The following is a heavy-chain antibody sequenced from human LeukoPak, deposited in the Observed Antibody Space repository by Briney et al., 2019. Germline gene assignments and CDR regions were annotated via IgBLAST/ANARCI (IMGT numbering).Heavy chain of an antibody. V-gene: IGHV3-23*01. J-gene: IGHJ6*02. Sequence: GGSLRLSCAASGFPFSSYVMSWVRQAPGKGLEWVSTISDGGDNTYYADSVKGRFTISRDNPKDTLYLQMKSLRAEDTAVYYCAKTKYQIFYYYGMDVWGQGTTVTVSS. CDR2: ISDGGDNT. CDR1: GFPFSSYV. CDR3: AKTKYQIFYYYGMDV. D-gene: IGHD2-8*01.